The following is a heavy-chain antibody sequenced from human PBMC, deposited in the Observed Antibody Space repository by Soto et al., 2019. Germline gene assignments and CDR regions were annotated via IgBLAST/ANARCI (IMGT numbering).Heavy chain of an antibody. Sequence: ASVKVSCKASGYTFTSYGISWVRQAPGQGLEWMGWISAHNGNTNYAQKLQGRVTMTTDTSTSTAYMELRSLRSDDTAVYYCARDLEQYQNAEYFQHWGQGTLVTVSS. CDR3: ARDLEQYQNAEYFQH. CDR2: ISAHNGNT. V-gene: IGHV1-18*01. D-gene: IGHD1-1*01. CDR1: GYTFTSYG. J-gene: IGHJ1*01.